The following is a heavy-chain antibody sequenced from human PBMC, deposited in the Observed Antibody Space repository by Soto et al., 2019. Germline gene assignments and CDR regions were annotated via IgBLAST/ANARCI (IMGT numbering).Heavy chain of an antibody. Sequence: QVQLQQWGAGLLKPSETLSLTCAVYGGSFSGYYWSWIRQPPGKGLEWIGEINHSGSTNYNPSLKRRVTISVDTSKNQFSLKLSSVTAADTAVYYCARTPLRDSGYPPGDYWGQGTLVTVSS. CDR1: GGSFSGYY. CDR3: ARTPLRDSGYPPGDY. D-gene: IGHD5-12*01. V-gene: IGHV4-34*01. CDR2: INHSGST. J-gene: IGHJ4*02.